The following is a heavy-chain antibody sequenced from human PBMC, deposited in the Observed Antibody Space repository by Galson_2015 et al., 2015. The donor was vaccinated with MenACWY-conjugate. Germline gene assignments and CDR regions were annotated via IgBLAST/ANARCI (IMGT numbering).Heavy chain of an antibody. CDR2: IYSGGST. Sequence: SLRLSCAASGFTVSSNYMSWVRQAPGKGLEWVSVIYSGGSTYYADSVKGRFTISRDNSKNTLYLQMNSLRAEDTAVYYCARAVAGYYYFDYWGQGTLVTVSS. D-gene: IGHD6-19*01. CDR1: GFTVSSNY. CDR3: ARAVAGYYYFDY. J-gene: IGHJ4*02. V-gene: IGHV3-66*01.